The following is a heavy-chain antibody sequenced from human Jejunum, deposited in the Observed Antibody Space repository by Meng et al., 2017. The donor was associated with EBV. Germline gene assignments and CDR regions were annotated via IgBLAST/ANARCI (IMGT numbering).Heavy chain of an antibody. J-gene: IGHJ5*02. D-gene: IGHD5-24*01. CDR3: AGGMTIRQNWFDP. V-gene: IGHV1-46*01. Sequence: VQSGAEVKKPGASVKVSCKVSGDTFTRYYMHWVRQAPGQGLEWMGIINPTGDSTTYAEKFQGRLTMTRDTSTTTAYMELSSLRSEDTAVYYCAGGMTIRQNWFDPWGQGTLVTVSS. CDR1: GDTFTRYY. CDR2: INPTGDST.